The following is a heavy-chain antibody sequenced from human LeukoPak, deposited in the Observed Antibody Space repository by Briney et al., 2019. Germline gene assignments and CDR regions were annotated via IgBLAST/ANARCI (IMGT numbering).Heavy chain of an antibody. CDR2: INHSGST. CDR3: ARGRGYCSSTSCYYYGSGSYGY. V-gene: IGHV4-30-2*01. D-gene: IGHD2-2*01. J-gene: IGHJ4*02. CDR1: GGSISSGGYY. Sequence: SQTLSLTCTVSGGSISSGGYYWSWIRQPPGKGLEWIGEINHSGSTNYNPSLKSRVTISVDTSKNQFSLKLSSVTAADTAVYYCARGRGYCSSTSCYYYGSGSYGYWGQGTLVTVSS.